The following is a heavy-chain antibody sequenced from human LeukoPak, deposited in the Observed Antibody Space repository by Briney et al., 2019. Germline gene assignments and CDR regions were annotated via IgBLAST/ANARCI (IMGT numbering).Heavy chain of an antibody. V-gene: IGHV4-59*01. D-gene: IGHD3-9*01. Sequence: PSETLSLTCTVSGGSISSYYWSWIRQPPGKGLEWIGYIYYSGSTNYNPSLKSRVTISVDTSKNQFSLKLSSVTAADTAVYYCARAATQPDDILTGRTGNDAFDIWGQGTMVTVSS. CDR1: GGSISSYY. CDR2: IYYSGST. J-gene: IGHJ3*02. CDR3: ARAATQPDDILTGRTGNDAFDI.